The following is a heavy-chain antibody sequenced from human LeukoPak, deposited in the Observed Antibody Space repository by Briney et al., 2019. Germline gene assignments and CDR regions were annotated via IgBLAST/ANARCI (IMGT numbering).Heavy chain of an antibody. CDR2: IYYSGST. CDR3: ARHNIVLVRDNWFDP. D-gene: IGHD2/OR15-2a*01. Sequence: SETLSLTCTVSGGSISSSSYYWGWIRQPPGKGLEWIGSIYYSGSTYYNPSLKSRVTISVDTSRNQFSLKLSSVTAADTAVYYCARHNIVLVRDNWFDPWGQGTLVTVSS. V-gene: IGHV4-39*01. CDR1: GGSISSSSYY. J-gene: IGHJ5*02.